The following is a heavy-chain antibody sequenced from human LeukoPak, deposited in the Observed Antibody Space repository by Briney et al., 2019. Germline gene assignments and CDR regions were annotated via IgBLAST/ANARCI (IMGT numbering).Heavy chain of an antibody. Sequence: GGSLRLSCADSGFTFSGYWMNWVRQAPGKGLEWVANIKQDGSEKYYVDSVKGRFTISRDNARNSLSLQMNSLRDEDTAVYYCAGGSGWLIDYWGQGTLVTVSS. D-gene: IGHD6-19*01. CDR1: GFTFSGYW. CDR3: AGGSGWLIDY. V-gene: IGHV3-7*04. J-gene: IGHJ4*02. CDR2: IKQDGSEK.